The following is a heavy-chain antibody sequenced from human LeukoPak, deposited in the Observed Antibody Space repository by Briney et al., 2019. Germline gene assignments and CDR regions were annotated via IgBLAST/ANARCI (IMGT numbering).Heavy chain of an antibody. D-gene: IGHD3-10*01. J-gene: IGHJ4*02. CDR2: INGDGSWT. Sequence: PGGSLRLSCAASGNYWMHWVRQAPGKGLVWVSHINGDGSWTTYADSVKGRFTISKDNAKNTLYLQMNSLRAEDTAVYYCAKGSGDYYGSGSYRYPPDFDYWGQGTLVTVSS. CDR1: GNYW. CDR3: AKGSGDYYGSGSYRYPPDFDY. V-gene: IGHV3-74*01.